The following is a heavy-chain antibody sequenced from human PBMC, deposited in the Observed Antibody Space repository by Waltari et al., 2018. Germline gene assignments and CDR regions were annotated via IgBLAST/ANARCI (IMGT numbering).Heavy chain of an antibody. Sequence: VQLQESGPGLVKPSENLSLTSPVSGGTISSYYWTWNRQPPGKRLAWIGHIYYGWSTNHSPSRKGRVSIAVDPAKNQFSLKLGSGTAADTAVYYCARWARPRDASAVAGNYFDYWGQGTLVTVSS. J-gene: IGHJ4*02. CDR2: IYYGWST. D-gene: IGHD6-19*01. CDR3: ARWARPRDASAVAGNYFDY. CDR1: GGTISSYY. V-gene: IGHV4-59*01.